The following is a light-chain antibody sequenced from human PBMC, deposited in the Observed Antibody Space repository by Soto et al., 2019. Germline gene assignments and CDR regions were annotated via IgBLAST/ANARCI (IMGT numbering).Light chain of an antibody. Sequence: DIQMTQSPSTLSASVGDRVTITCRASQSINTWLAWYQLKPGRAPKLLIYKASTLESGVSSRFSGSGSGTEFTLTISSLQPDDCATYYCQQYQTYSQFGQGTRVEIK. CDR3: QQYQTYSQ. CDR2: KAS. CDR1: QSINTW. J-gene: IGKJ1*01. V-gene: IGKV1-5*03.